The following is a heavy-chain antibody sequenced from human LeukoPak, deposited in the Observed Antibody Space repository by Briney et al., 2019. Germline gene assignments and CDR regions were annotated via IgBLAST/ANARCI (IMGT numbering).Heavy chain of an antibody. CDR1: GGSISSYY. V-gene: IGHV4-4*07. Sequence: SETLSLTCTVSGGSISSYYWSWIRQPAGKGLEWIGRIYTSGSTNYNPSLKSRVTMSVDTSKNQFSLKLSSVTAADTAVYYCARDCGGDCYLPYYYYGMDVWGQGTTVTVSS. CDR2: IYTSGST. J-gene: IGHJ6*02. CDR3: ARDCGGDCYLPYYYYGMDV. D-gene: IGHD2-21*02.